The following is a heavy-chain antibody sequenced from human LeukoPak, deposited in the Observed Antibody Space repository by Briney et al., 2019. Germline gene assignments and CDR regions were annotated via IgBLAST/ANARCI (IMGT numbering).Heavy chain of an antibody. Sequence: ASVKVSCKASGYSFTGYYMHWVRQAPGQGLEWMGWINPNSGGTNYAQKFQGRVTMTRDTSISTAYMELSRLRSDDTAVYYCARGSLGYDFWSGYYANYYYYYMDVWGKGTTVTVSS. CDR2: INPNSGGT. J-gene: IGHJ6*03. CDR1: GYSFTGYY. CDR3: ARGSLGYDFWSGYYANYYYYYMDV. D-gene: IGHD3-3*01. V-gene: IGHV1-2*02.